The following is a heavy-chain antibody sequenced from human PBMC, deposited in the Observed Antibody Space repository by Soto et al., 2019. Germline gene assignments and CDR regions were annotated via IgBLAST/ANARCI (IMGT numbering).Heavy chain of an antibody. Sequence: QVQLQESGPGLVKPSQTLSLTCTVSGGSISSGGYYWSWIRQHPGKGLEWIGYIYYSGSTYYNPSLKSRVTISVDTSKNQFSLKLSSVTAADTAVYYCARIPNTMIVVYDAFDIWGQGTMVTVSS. J-gene: IGHJ3*02. V-gene: IGHV4-31*03. CDR2: IYYSGST. CDR3: ARIPNTMIVVYDAFDI. CDR1: GGSISSGGYY. D-gene: IGHD3-22*01.